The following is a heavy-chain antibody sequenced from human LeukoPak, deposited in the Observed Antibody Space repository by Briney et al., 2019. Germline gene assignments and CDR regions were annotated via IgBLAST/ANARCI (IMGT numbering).Heavy chain of an antibody. Sequence: GRSLRLSCAASGLTFSSYGMHWVRQAPGKGLEWVAVISYDGSNKYYADSVKGRFTISRDNSKNTLYLQMNSLRAEDTAVYYCARGDFWSGYYPEYYFDYWGQGTLVTVSS. D-gene: IGHD3-3*01. CDR2: ISYDGSNK. J-gene: IGHJ4*02. CDR3: ARGDFWSGYYPEYYFDY. V-gene: IGHV3-30*03. CDR1: GLTFSSYG.